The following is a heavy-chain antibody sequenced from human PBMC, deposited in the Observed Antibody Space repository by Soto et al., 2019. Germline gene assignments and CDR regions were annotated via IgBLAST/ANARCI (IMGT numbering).Heavy chain of an antibody. CDR3: ASTGRGSSGMDV. J-gene: IGHJ6*02. V-gene: IGHV3-53*01. CDR1: GFTVNNKY. CDR2: IYTGGTT. Sequence: LRLSCAAFGFTVNNKYMSWVRQAPGKGLALVSLIYTGGTTYYTDSVKGRFTISRDNSKNTLYLQMNSLRAEDTALYYCASTGRGSSGMDVWGQGTTVTVSS.